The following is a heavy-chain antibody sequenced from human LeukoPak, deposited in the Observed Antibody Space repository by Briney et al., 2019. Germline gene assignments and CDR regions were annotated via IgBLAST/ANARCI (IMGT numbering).Heavy chain of an antibody. D-gene: IGHD6-19*01. J-gene: IGHJ6*04. CDR1: GYTFTGYY. Sequence: GASVKVSCKASGYTFTGYYMHWVRQAPGQGLEWMGWINPNIGGTNYAQKFQGWVTMTRDTSISTAYMELSRLRSDDTAVYYCARDRRAVAGIPYYYYYYGMDVWGKGTTVTVSS. CDR3: ARDRRAVAGIPYYYYYYGMDV. CDR2: INPNIGGT. V-gene: IGHV1-2*04.